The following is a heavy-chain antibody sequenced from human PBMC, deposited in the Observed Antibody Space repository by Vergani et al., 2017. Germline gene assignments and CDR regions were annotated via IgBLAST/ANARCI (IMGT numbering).Heavy chain of an antibody. CDR2: IRYDGSNK. Sequence: QVQLVESGGGVVQPGRSLRLSCAASGFTFSSYGMHWVRQAPGKGLEWVAVIRYDGSNKYYADSVKGRFTISRDNYKNTLYLQMNSLRAEDTAVYYCARYPRGYYDILTGPEYYFDYWGQGTLVTVSS. CDR3: ARYPRGYYDILTGPEYYFDY. J-gene: IGHJ4*02. V-gene: IGHV3-33*01. D-gene: IGHD3-9*01. CDR1: GFTFSSYG.